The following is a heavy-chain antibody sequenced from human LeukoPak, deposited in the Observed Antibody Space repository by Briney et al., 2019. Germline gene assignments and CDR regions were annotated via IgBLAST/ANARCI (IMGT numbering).Heavy chain of an antibody. CDR3: ATALYSSSWYAIDY. V-gene: IGHV4-61*02. D-gene: IGHD6-13*01. CDR2: IYTSGST. Sequence: SETLSLTCTVSGGSISSGSYYWSWIRQPAGKGLEWIGRIYTSGSTNYNPSLKSRVTISVDTPKNQFSLKLSSVTAADTAVYYCATALYSSSWYAIDYWGQGTLVTVSS. J-gene: IGHJ4*02. CDR1: GGSISSGSYY.